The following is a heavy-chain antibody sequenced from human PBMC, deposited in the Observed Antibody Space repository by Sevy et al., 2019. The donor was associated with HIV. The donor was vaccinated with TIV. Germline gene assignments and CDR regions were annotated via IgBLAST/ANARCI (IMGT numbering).Heavy chain of an antibody. V-gene: IGHV4-39*01. D-gene: IGHD6-13*01. CDR1: GGSISSSSYY. CDR3: ARWLVIAAAGGGVDY. CDR2: IYYSGST. J-gene: IGHJ4*02. Sequence: SETLSLTCTVSGGSISSSSYYWGWIRQPPGKGLEWIGSIYYSGSTYYNPSLKSQVTISVDTSKNQFSLKLSSVTAAETAVYYCARWLVIAAAGGGVDYWGQGTLVTVSS.